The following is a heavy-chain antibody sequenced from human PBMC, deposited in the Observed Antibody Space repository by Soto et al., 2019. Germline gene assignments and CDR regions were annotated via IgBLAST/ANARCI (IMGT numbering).Heavy chain of an antibody. CDR2: ISSGGSST. D-gene: IGHD3-22*01. Sequence: LRLSCAASGFTFSRYAMSWVRQAPGKGLEWVSAISSGGSSTYYADSVKGRFTISRDNSKNTLYLQMNSLRAEDTAVYYCAKFSYDSSGYLFAYWGQGTLVTVSS. CDR1: GFTFSRYA. V-gene: IGHV3-23*01. J-gene: IGHJ4*02. CDR3: AKFSYDSSGYLFAY.